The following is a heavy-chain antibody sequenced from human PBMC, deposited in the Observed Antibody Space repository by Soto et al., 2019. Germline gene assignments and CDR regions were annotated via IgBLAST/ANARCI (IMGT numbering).Heavy chain of an antibody. Sequence: QVQLVESGGGVVQPGKSLRLSCAASGFTFSSYGMHWVRQAPGKGLEWVAVIWYDGSNKYYADSVKGRFTISRDNSKNTLYLQMNSLRAEDTAVYYCAIDSGTTVTTYSFDIWSQGRMVAVSS. J-gene: IGHJ3*02. D-gene: IGHD4-17*01. CDR1: GFTFSSYG. CDR3: AIDSGTTVTTYSFDI. V-gene: IGHV3-33*01. CDR2: IWYDGSNK.